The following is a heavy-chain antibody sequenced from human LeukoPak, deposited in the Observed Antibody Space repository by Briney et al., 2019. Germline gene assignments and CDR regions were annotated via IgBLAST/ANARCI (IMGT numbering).Heavy chain of an antibody. D-gene: IGHD2-21*01. CDR3: AREPLIENYPDYFDI. CDR1: GDSFISSAEY. CDR2: VYYTGVT. J-gene: IGHJ4*02. V-gene: IGHV4-39*07. Sequence: SETLSLTCAVTGDSFISSAEYWGWHRQRHGKGREWIGSVYYTGVTLYDAYFQSRVTISMDMSRNQFSLNLASVTAADTAVYYCAREPLIENYPDYFDIWGQGILVTVSS.